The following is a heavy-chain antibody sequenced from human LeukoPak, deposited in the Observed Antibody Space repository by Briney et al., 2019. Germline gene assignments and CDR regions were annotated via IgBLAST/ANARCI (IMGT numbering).Heavy chain of an antibody. D-gene: IGHD3-22*01. Sequence: GGSLRLSCAASGVTFSSSAMSWVRQAPGKGLEWGSFIRYDGSNKYCTDSVKGRFTISRDNAKNSLYMQMNVLRAEDTALYYCAKDMGYDSSRHFDYWGQGTLVTVSS. V-gene: IGHV3-30*02. J-gene: IGHJ4*02. CDR2: IRYDGSNK. CDR1: GVTFSSSA. CDR3: AKDMGYDSSRHFDY.